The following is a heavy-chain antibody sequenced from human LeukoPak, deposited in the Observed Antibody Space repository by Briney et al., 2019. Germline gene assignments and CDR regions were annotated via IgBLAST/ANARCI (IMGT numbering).Heavy chain of an antibody. CDR3: ARDGHWEVTRGHYFDY. D-gene: IGHD4-11*01. V-gene: IGHV1-46*01. CDR1: GYTFTSYY. Sequence: ASVKVSCKASGYTFTSYYMHWVRQAPGQGLEWMGIINPSGGSTSYAQKFQGRVTMTRDTSTSTVYMELSSLRSEDTAVYYCARDGHWEVTRGHYFDYWGQGTLVTVSS. J-gene: IGHJ4*02. CDR2: INPSGGST.